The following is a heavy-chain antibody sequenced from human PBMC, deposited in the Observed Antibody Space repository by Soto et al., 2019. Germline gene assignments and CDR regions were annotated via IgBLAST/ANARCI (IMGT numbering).Heavy chain of an antibody. Sequence: GGSLRLSCAASGFTFSSYSMNWVRQAPGKGLEWVSSISSSSSYIYYADSVKGRFTISRDNAKNSLYLQMNSLRAEDTAVYSGASLPSVATIRYCCGMDVWGQGTTVTVSS. CDR1: GFTFSSYS. J-gene: IGHJ6*02. CDR2: ISSSSSYI. V-gene: IGHV3-21*01. CDR3: ASLPSVATIRYCCGMDV. D-gene: IGHD5-12*01.